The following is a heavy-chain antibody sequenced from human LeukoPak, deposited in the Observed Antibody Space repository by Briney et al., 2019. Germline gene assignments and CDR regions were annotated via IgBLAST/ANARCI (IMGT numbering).Heavy chain of an antibody. CDR2: ISGSGGST. J-gene: IGHJ3*02. CDR1: GFTFSSYA. V-gene: IGHV3-23*01. D-gene: IGHD2-15*01. Sequence: GGSLRLSCAASGFTFSSYAMSGVRQAPGQGLEWVSAISGSGGSTYYADSVKGRFTISRDNSKNTLYLQMNSLRAEDTAVYYCAKDWGYCSGGSCSGGIDAFDIWGQGTMVTVSS. CDR3: AKDWGYCSGGSCSGGIDAFDI.